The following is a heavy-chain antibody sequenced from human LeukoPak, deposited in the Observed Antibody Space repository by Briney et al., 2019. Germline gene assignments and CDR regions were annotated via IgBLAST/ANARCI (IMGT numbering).Heavy chain of an antibody. CDR1: GFTFSDYY. D-gene: IGHD4-11*01. CDR3: TRDPTQYLRYGYFDY. Sequence: GGSLRLSCAASGFTFSDYYMSWIRQAPGKGLEWVSYISSSGSTIYYADSVKGRFTISRDNAKNSLYLQMNSLRAEDTAVYYCTRDPTQYLRYGYFDYWGQGTLVTVSS. V-gene: IGHV3-11*01. CDR2: ISSSGSTI. J-gene: IGHJ4*02.